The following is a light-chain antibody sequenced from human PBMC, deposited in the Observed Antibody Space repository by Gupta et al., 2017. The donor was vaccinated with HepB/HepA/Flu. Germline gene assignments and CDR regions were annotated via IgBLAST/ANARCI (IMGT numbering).Light chain of an antibody. V-gene: IGKV3-15*01. Sequence: ELVMTQSPATLYLSPGERATLSCRASQSISKNLAWYQQKPGQAPRLLIYAASTRASGIPASFSGSGSETEFTLTITSRQSEDFAIYYCQHESNCPSTFGQGTKVEIK. CDR3: QHESNCPST. CDR1: QSISKN. CDR2: AAS. J-gene: IGKJ2*01.